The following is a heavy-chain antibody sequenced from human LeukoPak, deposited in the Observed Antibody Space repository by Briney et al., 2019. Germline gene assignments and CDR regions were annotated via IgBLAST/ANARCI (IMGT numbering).Heavy chain of an antibody. D-gene: IGHD1-26*01. V-gene: IGHV3-23*01. CDR1: GFTFSSHA. Sequence: GGSLRLSCAASGFTFSSHATSWVRQAPGKGLEWVSAISGSGGSTYYADSVKGRFTISRDNSKNTLYLQMNSLRAEDTAVYYCAKGSLGYSGSYYLRDAFDIWGQGTMVTVSS. CDR2: ISGSGGST. J-gene: IGHJ3*02. CDR3: AKGSLGYSGSYYLRDAFDI.